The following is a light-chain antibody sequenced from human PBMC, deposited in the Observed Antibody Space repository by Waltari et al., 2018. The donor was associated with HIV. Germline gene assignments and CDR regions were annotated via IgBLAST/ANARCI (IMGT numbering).Light chain of an antibody. CDR1: QSISSY. CDR2: AAS. J-gene: IGKJ4*01. Sequence: ASVGDRVTITCRASQSISSYLNWYQQKPGKAPKLLIYAASSLQSGVPSRFSGSGSGTDFTLTISSLQPEDFATYYCQQSYSTPLTFGGGTKVEIK. CDR3: QQSYSTPLT. V-gene: IGKV1-39*01.